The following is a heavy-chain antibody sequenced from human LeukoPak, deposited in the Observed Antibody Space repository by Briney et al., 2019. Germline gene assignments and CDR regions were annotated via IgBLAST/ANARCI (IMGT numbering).Heavy chain of an antibody. D-gene: IGHD3-22*01. Sequence: GESLKISCEGSGDSFTRYWIGWVRQMPGKGLELMGIIYPGDSDTRYSPSFQGQVTISADKSISTAYLQWSSLKALDTAMYYCARQTYYYDSRMGYWGQGTLVTVSS. CDR1: GDSFTRYW. J-gene: IGHJ4*02. CDR2: IYPGDSDT. V-gene: IGHV5-51*01. CDR3: ARQTYYYDSRMGY.